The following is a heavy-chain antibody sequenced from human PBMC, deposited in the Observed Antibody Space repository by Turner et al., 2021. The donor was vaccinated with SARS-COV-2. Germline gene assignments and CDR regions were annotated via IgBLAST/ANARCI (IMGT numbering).Heavy chain of an antibody. Sequence: QVQLVQSGAEVKKPGASVKVSCKVSGYTLTELSMHWVGQAPGKGLEWIGGFGPEDGETIYAQKFQGRVTMTEDTSTDTAYMELSSLRSEDTAVYYCATGVAVAGTPSDYYYYYGMDVWGQGTTVTVSS. D-gene: IGHD6-19*01. CDR1: GYTLTELS. CDR2: FGPEDGET. V-gene: IGHV1-24*01. J-gene: IGHJ6*02. CDR3: ATGVAVAGTPSDYYYYYGMDV.